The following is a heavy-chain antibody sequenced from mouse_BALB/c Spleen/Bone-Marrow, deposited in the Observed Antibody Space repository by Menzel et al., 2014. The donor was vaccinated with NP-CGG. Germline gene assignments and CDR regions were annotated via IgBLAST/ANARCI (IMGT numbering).Heavy chain of an antibody. CDR3: ARGGNDLDY. D-gene: IGHD2-3*01. J-gene: IGHJ2*01. Sequence: EVQLQESGGGLVQPGGSLRLSCATSGFTFXDYYMSWVRQPPGKALEWLGFIRNKANGYTTEYSASVKGRFTISRDNSQSILYLQMNTLRAEDSATYYCARGGNDLDYWGQGTTLTVSS. CDR1: GFTFXDYY. V-gene: IGHV7-3*02. CDR2: IRNKANGYTT.